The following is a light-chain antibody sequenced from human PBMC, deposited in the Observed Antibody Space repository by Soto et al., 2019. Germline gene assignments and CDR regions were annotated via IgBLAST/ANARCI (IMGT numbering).Light chain of an antibody. CDR3: SSYTSSSTLPYV. V-gene: IGLV2-14*01. CDR1: SSDVGGYNY. Sequence: QSALTQPASVSGSPGQSITISCTGTSSDVGGYNYVSWYQQHPGKAPKLMIYDVSNRPSGVSNRLSGSKSGNTASLTISGLQAEDEADYYCSSYTSSSTLPYVFGTGTKLTVL. CDR2: DVS. J-gene: IGLJ1*01.